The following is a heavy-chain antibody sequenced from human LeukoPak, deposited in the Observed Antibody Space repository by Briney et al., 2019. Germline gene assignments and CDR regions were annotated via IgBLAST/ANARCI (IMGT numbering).Heavy chain of an antibody. CDR2: ISGSGGST. V-gene: IGHV3-23*01. Sequence: GGSLRLSCAASGFTFSSYAMSWVRQAAGKGREWVSGISGSGGSTYYADSVKGRFTISRDNSKNTLYLQMNSLRAEDTAVYYCAKGDTIFGVVIHYYYYMDVWGKGTTVTVSS. D-gene: IGHD3-3*01. CDR1: GFTFSSYA. J-gene: IGHJ6*03. CDR3: AKGDTIFGVVIHYYYYMDV.